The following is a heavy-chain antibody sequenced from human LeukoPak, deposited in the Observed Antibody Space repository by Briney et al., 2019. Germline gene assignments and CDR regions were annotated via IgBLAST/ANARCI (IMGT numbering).Heavy chain of an antibody. D-gene: IGHD3-22*01. CDR3: ARRAQGYYDSSGYADY. V-gene: IGHV3-30*04. CDR2: TSYDGSNK. J-gene: IGHJ4*02. Sequence: PGGSLRLSCAASGFTFSSYAMHWVRQAPGKGLEWVAVTSYDGSNKYYADSVKGRFTISRDNSKNTLYLQMNSLRAEDTAVYYCARRAQGYYDSSGYADYWGQGTLVTVSS. CDR1: GFTFSSYA.